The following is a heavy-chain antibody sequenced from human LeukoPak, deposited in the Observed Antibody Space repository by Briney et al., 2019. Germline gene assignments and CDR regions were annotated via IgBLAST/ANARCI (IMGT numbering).Heavy chain of an antibody. CDR1: GGTFSSYA. J-gene: IGHJ4*02. Sequence: SVKVSCKASGGTFSSYAISWVRQAPGQGLEWMGRIIPIFGIANYAQKFQGRVMIAADKSTSTAYMELSSLRSEDTAVYYCAQPALGYCSGGSCYAYWGQGTLVTVSS. V-gene: IGHV1-69*04. CDR2: IIPIFGIA. D-gene: IGHD2-15*01. CDR3: AQPALGYCSGGSCYAY.